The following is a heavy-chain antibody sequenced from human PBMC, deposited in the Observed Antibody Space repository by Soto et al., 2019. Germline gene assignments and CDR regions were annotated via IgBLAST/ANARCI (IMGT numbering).Heavy chain of an antibody. Sequence: ASVKVSCKASGGTFSSYAISWVRQAPGQGLEWMGGIIPIFGTANYAQKFQGRVTITADESTSTAYMELSSLRSEDTAVYYCSSFVPAAPPSYCYYGMDVWGQGTTVTVSS. D-gene: IGHD2-2*01. CDR3: SSFVPAAPPSYCYYGMDV. CDR2: IIPIFGTA. V-gene: IGHV1-69*13. CDR1: GGTFSSYA. J-gene: IGHJ6*02.